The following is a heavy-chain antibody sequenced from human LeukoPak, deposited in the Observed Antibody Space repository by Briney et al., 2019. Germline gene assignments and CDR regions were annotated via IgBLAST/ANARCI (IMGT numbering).Heavy chain of an antibody. J-gene: IGHJ4*02. V-gene: IGHV1-69*04. D-gene: IGHD4-17*01. CDR2: IIPILGIA. Sequence: GASVKVSCKASGGTFSSYAISWVRQAPGQGLEWMGRIIPILGIANYAQKFQGRVTITADESTSTAYMELSSLRSEDTAVYYCASAPSSNDYGDYPDYWGQGTLVTVSS. CDR3: ASAPSSNDYGDYPDY. CDR1: GGTFSSYA.